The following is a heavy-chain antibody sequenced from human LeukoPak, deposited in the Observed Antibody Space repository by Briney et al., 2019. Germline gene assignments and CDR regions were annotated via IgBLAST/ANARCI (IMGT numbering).Heavy chain of an antibody. Sequence: SETLSLTCTVSGGSISSYYWSWIRQPPGKGLEWIGEINHSGSTNYNPSLKSRVTISVDTSKNQFSLKLSSVTAADTAVYYCARGKIVVVVAATANWFDPWGQGTLVTVSS. D-gene: IGHD2-15*01. CDR3: ARGKIVVVVAATANWFDP. J-gene: IGHJ5*02. V-gene: IGHV4-34*01. CDR2: INHSGST. CDR1: GGSISSYY.